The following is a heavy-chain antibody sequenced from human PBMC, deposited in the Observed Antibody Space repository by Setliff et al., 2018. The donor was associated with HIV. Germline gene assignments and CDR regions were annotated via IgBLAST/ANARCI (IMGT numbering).Heavy chain of an antibody. Sequence: ASVKVSCKVSGYKLTDLSMHWVRQAPGQRLEWIGWIDTVNGNTRYSQQFQGRITITMDTSASTVYMEVSSLRSEDMAVYYCAREGAAAGLDLDYWGQGTLVTVSS. J-gene: IGHJ4*02. CDR2: IDTVNGNT. V-gene: IGHV1-3*03. CDR1: GYKLTDLS. CDR3: AREGAAAGLDLDY. D-gene: IGHD6-13*01.